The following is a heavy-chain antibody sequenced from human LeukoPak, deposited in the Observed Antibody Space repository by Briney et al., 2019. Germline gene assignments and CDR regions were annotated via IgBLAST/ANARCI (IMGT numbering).Heavy chain of an antibody. D-gene: IGHD3-22*01. Sequence: PGGSLRLSCAASGFTFSSYATHWVRQAPGKGLEWVAVISYDGSNKYYADSVKGRFTISRDNSKNTLYLQMNSLRAEDTAVYYCARVLYDSSGYLDYWGQGTLVTVSS. CDR1: GFTFSSYA. CDR2: ISYDGSNK. J-gene: IGHJ4*02. V-gene: IGHV3-30-3*01. CDR3: ARVLYDSSGYLDY.